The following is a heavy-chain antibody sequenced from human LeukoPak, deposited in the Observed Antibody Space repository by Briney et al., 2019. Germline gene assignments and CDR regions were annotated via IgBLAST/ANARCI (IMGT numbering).Heavy chain of an antibody. CDR3: ARDGVLRYFDWLGGDYAFDI. V-gene: IGHV4-39*07. J-gene: IGHJ3*02. CDR1: GGSISSSSYY. CDR2: IYYSGTT. D-gene: IGHD3-9*01. Sequence: KPSETLSLTWTVSGGSISSSSYYWGWIRQPPGKGLEWIGGIYYSGTTYYNPSLKSRVTISVDTSKNQFSLKLSSVTAADTAVYYCARDGVLRYFDWLGGDYAFDIWGQGTMVTVSS.